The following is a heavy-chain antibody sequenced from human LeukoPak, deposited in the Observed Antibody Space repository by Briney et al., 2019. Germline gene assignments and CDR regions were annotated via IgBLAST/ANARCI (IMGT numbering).Heavy chain of an antibody. CDR2: ISGSGGTT. CDR1: GFTFRTYA. Sequence: GGSLRLSCAVSGFTFRTYAMSWVRQAPGKGLEWVSAISGSGGTTYYADSVRGRFTISRDNSKNTLCLQMNSLRAEDTAVYYCAKLSTFGDLSRVRFDPWGQGTLVTVSS. V-gene: IGHV3-23*01. D-gene: IGHD3-10*01. CDR3: AKLSTFGDLSRVRFDP. J-gene: IGHJ5*02.